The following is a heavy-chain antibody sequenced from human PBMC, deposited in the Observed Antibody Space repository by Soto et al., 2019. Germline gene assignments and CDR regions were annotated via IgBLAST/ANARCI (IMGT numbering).Heavy chain of an antibody. Sequence: PGESLKISCKGSGYSFTSYWIGWVRQMPGKGLEWMGIIYPGDSDTRYSPSFQGQVTISADKSISTAYLQWSSLKASDTAMYYCARSVLMVYAIQRDNYYYYGMDVWGQGTTVTVSS. V-gene: IGHV5-51*01. CDR3: ARSVLMVYAIQRDNYYYYGMDV. J-gene: IGHJ6*02. CDR2: IYPGDSDT. CDR1: GYSFTSYW. D-gene: IGHD2-8*01.